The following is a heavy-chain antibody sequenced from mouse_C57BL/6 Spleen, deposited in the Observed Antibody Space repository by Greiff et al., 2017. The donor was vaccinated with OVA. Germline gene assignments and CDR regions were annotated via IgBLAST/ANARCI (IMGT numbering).Heavy chain of an antibody. Sequence: EVQLQQSGPELVKPGASVKISCKASGYSFTDYNMNWVKQSNGKSLEWIGVINTNYGTTSYNQKFKGKATLTVDQSSSTAYMQLNSLTSEDSAVYYCARNDYYGPYYAMDYWGQGTSVTVSS. V-gene: IGHV1-39*01. D-gene: IGHD1-1*01. CDR3: ARNDYYGPYYAMDY. CDR2: INTNYGTT. CDR1: GYSFTDYN. J-gene: IGHJ4*01.